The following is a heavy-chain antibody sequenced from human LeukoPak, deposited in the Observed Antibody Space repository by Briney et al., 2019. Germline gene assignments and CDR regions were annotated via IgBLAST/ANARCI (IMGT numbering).Heavy chain of an antibody. J-gene: IGHJ4*02. Sequence: SETLSLTCTVSGGSISSGSYYWTWIRQAAGKGLEWVGYIYYSGSTNYNSSLKSRVTISVDTSKNQFSPKLTSVTAADTAVYYCARDGTLRGQWLVWGQGTLVTVSS. V-gene: IGHV4-61*10. CDR3: ARDGTLRGQWLV. D-gene: IGHD6-19*01. CDR1: GGSISSGSYY. CDR2: IYYSGST.